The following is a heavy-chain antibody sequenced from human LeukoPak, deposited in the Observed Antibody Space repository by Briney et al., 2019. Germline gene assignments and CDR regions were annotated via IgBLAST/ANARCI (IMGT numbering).Heavy chain of an antibody. CDR3: ARGGSYGSKPFDY. Sequence: ASVKVSCTASGYTFTGYYMHWVRQAPGQGVEWMGWINPNSGGTNYAQKFQGRVTMTRDTSISTAYMELSRLRSDDTAVYYCARGGSYGSKPFDYWGQGTLVTVSS. D-gene: IGHD5-18*01. CDR1: GYTFTGYY. V-gene: IGHV1-2*02. CDR2: INPNSGGT. J-gene: IGHJ4*02.